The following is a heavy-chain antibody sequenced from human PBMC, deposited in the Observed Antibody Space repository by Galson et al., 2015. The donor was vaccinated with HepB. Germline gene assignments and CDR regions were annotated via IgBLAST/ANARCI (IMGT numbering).Heavy chain of an antibody. CDR2: ISGSGGST. D-gene: IGHD3-22*01. J-gene: IGHJ4*02. Sequence: SLRLSCAASGFIFSSFGMHWVRQAPGKGLEWVASISGSGGSTYYADSVKGRFTVSRDNSLDTVDLQMDSLRVDDTAVYYCAKDYLPYYDRWGSYSDLYYFDYWGQGTLVTVSS. CDR1: GFIFSSFG. CDR3: AKDYLPYYDRWGSYSDLYYFDY. V-gene: IGHV3-23*01.